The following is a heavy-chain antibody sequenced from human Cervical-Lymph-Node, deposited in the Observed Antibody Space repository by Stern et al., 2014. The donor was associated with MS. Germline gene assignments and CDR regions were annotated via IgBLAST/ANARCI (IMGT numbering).Heavy chain of an antibody. Sequence: PLVESGAEVKKPGASVKVSCKASGYTFTGYEIHWMRQAPGQGLEWMGWISANSGGTNYAQKFQGRVTMTRDTSISTAYMELNRLTSDDTAMYYCARNKDGYGAWGQGTLVTVSS. CDR3: ARNKDGYGA. V-gene: IGHV1-2*02. CDR2: ISANSGGT. CDR1: GYTFTGYE. J-gene: IGHJ5*02. D-gene: IGHD5-24*01.